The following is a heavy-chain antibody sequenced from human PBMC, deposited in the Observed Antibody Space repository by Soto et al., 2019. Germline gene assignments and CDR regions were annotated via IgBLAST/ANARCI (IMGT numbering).Heavy chain of an antibody. CDR3: ARDAGYSSRHPGLYGMDV. Sequence: GGSLRLSCAASGFICSSYDMHWVRQAPGKGLEWVAVISYDGSNKYYADSVKGRFTISRDNSKNTLCLQMNSLRAEDTAVYYCARDAGYSSRHPGLYGMDVWGQGTTVTVSS. CDR2: ISYDGSNK. V-gene: IGHV3-30-3*01. J-gene: IGHJ6*02. CDR1: GFICSSYD. D-gene: IGHD6-13*01.